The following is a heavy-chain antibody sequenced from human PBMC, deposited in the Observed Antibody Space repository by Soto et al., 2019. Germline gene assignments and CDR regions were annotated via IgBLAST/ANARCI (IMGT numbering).Heavy chain of an antibody. CDR2: LYDVDGT. D-gene: IGHD4-17*01. CDR1: GFTVSSKY. V-gene: IGHV3-53*01. J-gene: IGHJ3*02. Sequence: LRLSCAASGFTVSSKYLAWVRQAPGKGLEWVSALYDVDGTFYADSVKGRFTTSGDSSRTIVYLQMNSLRPDDTAVYYCATWHLREHAYDIWGQGTAVTVSS. CDR3: ATWHLREHAYDI.